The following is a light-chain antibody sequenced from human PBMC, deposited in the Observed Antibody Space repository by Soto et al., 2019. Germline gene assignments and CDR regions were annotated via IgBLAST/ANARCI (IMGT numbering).Light chain of an antibody. J-gene: IGKJ4*01. CDR1: QSISSSY. Sequence: EIVLTQSPGTLSLSPGERATLSCRASQSISSSYLAWYQQKPGQAPRLLFYAASSRATGIPDRFSGSGSGTDFTLTISRLEPQGFAVYYCQHYGRSPPLTFGGGTKVEIK. CDR3: QHYGRSPPLT. V-gene: IGKV3-20*01. CDR2: AAS.